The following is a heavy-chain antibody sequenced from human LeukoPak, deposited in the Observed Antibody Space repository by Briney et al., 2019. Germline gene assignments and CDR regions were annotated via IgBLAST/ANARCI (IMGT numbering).Heavy chain of an antibody. V-gene: IGHV3-21*01. Sequence: GGSLRLSRAASGFTFSSYSMNWVRQAPGKGLEWVSSISSSSSYIYYADSVKGRFTISRDNAKNSLYLQMNSLRAEDTAVYYCARSEWELPGGSDYWGQGTLVTVSS. CDR2: ISSSSSYI. D-gene: IGHD1-26*01. CDR1: GFTFSSYS. CDR3: ARSEWELPGGSDY. J-gene: IGHJ4*02.